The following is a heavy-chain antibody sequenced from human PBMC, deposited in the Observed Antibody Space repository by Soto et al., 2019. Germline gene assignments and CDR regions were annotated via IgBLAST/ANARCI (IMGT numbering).Heavy chain of an antibody. CDR1: SVSNAW. CDR3: TTDRHSSGYYLDAFDI. D-gene: IGHD3-22*01. CDR2: IKSKTDGGTT. Sequence: SVSNAWMNWVRQAPGKGLEWVGRIKSKTDGGTTDYAASVKGRFTISRDDSKNTLYLQMNSLKTEDTAVYYCTTDRHSSGYYLDAFDIWGQGTMVTVSS. V-gene: IGHV3-15*07. J-gene: IGHJ3*02.